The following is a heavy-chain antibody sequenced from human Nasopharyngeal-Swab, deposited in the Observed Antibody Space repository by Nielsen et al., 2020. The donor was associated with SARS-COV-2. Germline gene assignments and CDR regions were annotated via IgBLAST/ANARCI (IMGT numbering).Heavy chain of an antibody. CDR3: AKEINSFDYYYYTMDV. J-gene: IGHJ6*02. D-gene: IGHD3-3*02. V-gene: IGHV3-9*01. CDR1: GFTFDDYA. Sequence: LKISCAASGFTFDDYAMHWVRQAPGKGLEWVSSINWNSDRVYADSVRGRFTISRDNAKNSLYLQMNSLRPEDTALYYCAKEINSFDYYYYTMDVWGQGTTVTVSS. CDR2: INWNSDR.